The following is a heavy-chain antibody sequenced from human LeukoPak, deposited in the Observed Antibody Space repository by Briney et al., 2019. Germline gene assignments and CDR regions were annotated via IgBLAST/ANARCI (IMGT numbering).Heavy chain of an antibody. Sequence: GESLKISCKGSGYSFPNYWIAWVRQIPGKGLEWMGIIYPGDSDTKYSPSFEGQVTLSVDKSINTAYLQWSSLTASDTAMYYCARLTDYYDSSGYYRNYNWFDPWGQGTLVTVSS. CDR2: IYPGDSDT. CDR1: GYSFPNYW. V-gene: IGHV5-51*01. D-gene: IGHD3-22*01. CDR3: ARLTDYYDSSGYYRNYNWFDP. J-gene: IGHJ5*02.